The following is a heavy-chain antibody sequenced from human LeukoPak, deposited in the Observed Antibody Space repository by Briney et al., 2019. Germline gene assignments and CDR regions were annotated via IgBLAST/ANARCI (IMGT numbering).Heavy chain of an antibody. J-gene: IGHJ1*01. CDR3: ARPRVPAAREYFQH. CDR2: IYYSGST. D-gene: IGHD2-2*01. V-gene: IGHV4-59*08. CDR1: GGSVSSYY. Sequence: SETLSLTCTVSGGSVSSYYWSWIRQPPGKGLEWIGYIYYSGSTNYNPSFKSRVTISVDTSKNQFSLKLSSVTAADTAVYYCARPRVPAAREYFQHWGQGTLVTVSS.